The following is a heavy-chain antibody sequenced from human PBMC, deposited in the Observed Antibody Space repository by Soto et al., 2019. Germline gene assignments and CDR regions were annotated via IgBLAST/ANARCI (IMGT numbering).Heavy chain of an antibody. CDR3: ANHRGGSGTTRLEFDY. CDR1: EFTFISYA. J-gene: IGHJ4*02. V-gene: IGHV3-23*01. Sequence: EVPLLESGAGLVQPGGSLRLSCVASEFTFISYAMSWVRQAPGKGLELVSTISHTGGDTYYADSVKGRFAISRDNTKNTLYLRMNSLRAGDTAVFYCANHRGGSGTTRLEFDYWGQGTLVAVAS. D-gene: IGHD1-1*01. CDR2: ISHTGGDT.